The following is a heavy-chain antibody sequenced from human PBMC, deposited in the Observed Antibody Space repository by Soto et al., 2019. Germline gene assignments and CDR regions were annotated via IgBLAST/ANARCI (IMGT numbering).Heavy chain of an antibody. Sequence: SLRLSCAASGFTFSSYDMHWVRQATGKGLEWVSAIGTAGDTYYPGSVKGRFTISRENAKNSLYLQMNSLRAGDAAVYYCARGPGSGSYHTYYYYGMDVWGQGTTVTVSS. J-gene: IGHJ6*02. CDR3: ARGPGSGSYHTYYYYGMDV. V-gene: IGHV3-13*01. D-gene: IGHD3-10*01. CDR2: IGTAGDT. CDR1: GFTFSSYD.